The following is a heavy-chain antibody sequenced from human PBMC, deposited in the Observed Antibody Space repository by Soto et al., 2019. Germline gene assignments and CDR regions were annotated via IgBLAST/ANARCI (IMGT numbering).Heavy chain of an antibody. D-gene: IGHD2-2*01. CDR1: GFTFSSYA. Sequence: GGSLRLSCAASGFTFSSYAMSWVRQAPGKGLEWVSAISGSGGSTYYADSVKGRFTISRDNSKNTLYLQMNSLRAEDTAVYYCAKGPLGTSFNEHFQHWGQGTLVTVSS. CDR3: AKGPLGTSFNEHFQH. J-gene: IGHJ1*01. CDR2: ISGSGGST. V-gene: IGHV3-23*01.